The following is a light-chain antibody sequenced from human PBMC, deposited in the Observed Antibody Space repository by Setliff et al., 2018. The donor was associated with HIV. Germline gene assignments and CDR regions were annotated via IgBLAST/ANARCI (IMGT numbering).Light chain of an antibody. CDR1: STDLGSYNL. V-gene: IGLV2-23*02. J-gene: IGLJ2*01. CDR2: GVN. Sequence: QSVLTQPASVSGSPGQSITISCSGTSTDLGSYNLVSWYQQGPGKAPKLIIYGVNKRPSGVSNRLSGSKSGTTAPLTISGLQADDESEYYCCSYAGRGAVVFGGGTKVTVL. CDR3: CSYAGRGAVV.